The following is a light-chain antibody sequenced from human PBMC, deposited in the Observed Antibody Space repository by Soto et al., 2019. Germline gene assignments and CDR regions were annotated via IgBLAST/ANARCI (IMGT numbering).Light chain of an antibody. Sequence: ELVLTQSPGTMSLSPGYGATVSCRVSQSINSKSLVWYQRKFGQAPRLLIYNTSSRATGIPDRFSGSGSGTDFTISISRLEPEDFAVYYCQHYGGSFIFGPGTKVDFK. J-gene: IGKJ3*01. V-gene: IGKV3-20*01. CDR1: QSINSKS. CDR3: QHYGGSFI. CDR2: NTS.